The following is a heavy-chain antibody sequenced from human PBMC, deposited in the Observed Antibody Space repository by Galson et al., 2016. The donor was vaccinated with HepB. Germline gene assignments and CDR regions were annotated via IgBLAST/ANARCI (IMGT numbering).Heavy chain of an antibody. CDR2: IAGSNGYT. V-gene: IGHV1-18*04. Sequence: SVKVSCKASGYMFRTYGITWVRQAPGHGLEYMGWIAGSNGYTTYIERLQGRVTMTIDTSTSTAYMELRSLRSDDTAVYYCARTRRMDGNYFYMDVWGKGTTVTVSS. D-gene: IGHD2-8*01. J-gene: IGHJ6*03. CDR3: ARTRRMDGNYFYMDV. CDR1: GYMFRTYG.